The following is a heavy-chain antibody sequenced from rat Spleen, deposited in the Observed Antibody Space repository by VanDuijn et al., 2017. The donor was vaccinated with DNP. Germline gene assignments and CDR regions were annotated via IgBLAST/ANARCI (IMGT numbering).Heavy chain of an antibody. CDR1: GYTFTTYY. V-gene: IGHV1-43*01. D-gene: IGHD1-4*01. Sequence: QVQLQQSGAELAKPGSSVMISCRASGYTFTTYYIGWIKQTTGQGLEYLGYINPGRGGTNYNEKFKGKATLTVDTSSSTAFMQLSSLTPDDSAVYYCARRRLPYWYFDFWGPGTMVTVSS. CDR2: INPGRGGT. J-gene: IGHJ1*01. CDR3: ARRRLPYWYFDF.